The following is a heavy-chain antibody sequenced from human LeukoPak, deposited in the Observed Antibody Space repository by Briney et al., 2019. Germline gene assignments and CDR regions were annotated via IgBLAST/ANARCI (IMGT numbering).Heavy chain of an antibody. CDR1: GGSISGYY. V-gene: IGHV4-4*07. CDR2: VYTSGST. Sequence: SETLSLTCSVSGGSISGYYWTWIRQPAGKGLEWVGRVYTSGSTHYNPSLKTRLTMSVDTSKNQFSLKLSSVTAADTAVYYCARLITGTTTAFDIWGQGTMVTVSS. D-gene: IGHD1-7*01. CDR3: ARLITGTTTAFDI. J-gene: IGHJ3*02.